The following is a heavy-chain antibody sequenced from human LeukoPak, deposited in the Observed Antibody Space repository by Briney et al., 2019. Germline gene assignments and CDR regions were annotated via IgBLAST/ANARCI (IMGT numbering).Heavy chain of an antibody. D-gene: IGHD2/OR15-2a*01. Sequence: GGSLRLSCAASGFTFNTYWINWVRQAPGKGLEWLASINQDGSEKYYVDSVKGRFTISRDNAKNSLYLQMNSLRAEDTAVYYCTTFYTRLTDYLGQGTLVTVSS. CDR3: TTFYTRLTDY. V-gene: IGHV3-7*05. CDR2: INQDGSEK. CDR1: GFTFNTYW. J-gene: IGHJ4*02.